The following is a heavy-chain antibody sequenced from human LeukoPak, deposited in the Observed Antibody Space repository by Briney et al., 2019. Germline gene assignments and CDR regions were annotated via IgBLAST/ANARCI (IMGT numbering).Heavy chain of an antibody. V-gene: IGHV3-7*01. CDR2: INRDGSEK. J-gene: IGHJ4*02. D-gene: IGHD1-26*01. CDR1: GFTFSDYY. Sequence: PGGSLRLSCAASGFTFSDYYMSWIRQAPGKGLEWVANINRDGSEKYYADSVKGRLTISRDNAKNSLYLEMNSLRAEDTAVYYCARDQVGASHFWGQGTLVTVSS. CDR3: ARDQVGASHF.